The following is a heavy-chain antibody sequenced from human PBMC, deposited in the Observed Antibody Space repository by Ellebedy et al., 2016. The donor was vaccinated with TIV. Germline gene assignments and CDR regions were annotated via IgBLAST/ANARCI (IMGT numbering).Heavy chain of an antibody. J-gene: IGHJ6*02. CDR2: TYYRSKRYY. D-gene: IGHD3-16*01. V-gene: IGHV6-1*01. Sequence: SQTLSLTCVISGDSVSTDIGWNWIRQSPSRGLEWLGRTYYRSKRYYEYAASVKSRITINPDTSKNQFSLQLNSVTPEDTAVYYCARGWFGSGMGVWGQGTTVTVSS. CDR1: GDSVSTDIG. CDR3: ARGWFGSGMGV.